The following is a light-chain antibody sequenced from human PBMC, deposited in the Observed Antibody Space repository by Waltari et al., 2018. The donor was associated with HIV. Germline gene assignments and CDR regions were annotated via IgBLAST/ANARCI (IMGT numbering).Light chain of an antibody. V-gene: IGKV3-11*01. CDR1: QDVDRY. J-gene: IGKJ2*01. CDR2: DAS. CDR3: QQRVTWPHT. Sequence: EIVLTHSPATLSLSPGERASPSCRASQDVDRYLAWYQQRPGQPPRLLIYDASSRATGVPPRFSGGGSGTDFFLTINSLEPEDFAIYFCQQRVTWPHTFGQGT.